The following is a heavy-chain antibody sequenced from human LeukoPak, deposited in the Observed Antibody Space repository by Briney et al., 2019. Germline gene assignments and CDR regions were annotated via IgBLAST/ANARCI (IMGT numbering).Heavy chain of an antibody. CDR2: IYPGESDT. D-gene: IGHD2-21*02. CDR1: GYSFTSYW. V-gene: IGHV5-51*01. Sequence: GESLKISCKGSGYSFTSYWIGWVRQMPGKGLEWMGIIYPGESDTRYSPSFQGQVTISADKSISTAYLQWNSLKASDTAMYYCARRGGFCGGDCYWADTFDIWGQGTMVTVSS. J-gene: IGHJ3*02. CDR3: ARRGGFCGGDCYWADTFDI.